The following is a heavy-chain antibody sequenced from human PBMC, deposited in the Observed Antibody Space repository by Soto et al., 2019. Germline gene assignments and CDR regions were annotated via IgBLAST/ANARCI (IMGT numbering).Heavy chain of an antibody. Sequence: QVQLQESGPGLVKPSGTLSLTCAVSGGSISSSNWWSWVRQPPGKGLEWIGEIYHSGSTNYNPSLKSRVTISVDESKNQFSRKLSSVTAADTAVYYCARDPYCCGGSCYEVWDDYWGQGTLVTVSS. CDR1: GGSISSSNW. CDR2: IYHSGST. J-gene: IGHJ4*02. V-gene: IGHV4-4*02. CDR3: ARDPYCCGGSCYEVWDDY. D-gene: IGHD2-15*01.